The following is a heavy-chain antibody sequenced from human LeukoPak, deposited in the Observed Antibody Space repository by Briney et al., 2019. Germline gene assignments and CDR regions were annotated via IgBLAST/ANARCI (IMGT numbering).Heavy chain of an antibody. CDR1: GASMSNHF. D-gene: IGHD6-13*01. CDR3: ASRPGGSTWYGVFDY. J-gene: IGHJ4*02. CDR2: IYGSDTT. Sequence: SETLSLTCTVSGASMSNHFWSWIRQPPGKGLEWIGYIYGSDTTNYNPSLKSRVTMSVDTSENQFSLKLSSVTAADTAFYYCASRPGGSTWYGVFDYWSRGTLVTVSS. V-gene: IGHV4-59*11.